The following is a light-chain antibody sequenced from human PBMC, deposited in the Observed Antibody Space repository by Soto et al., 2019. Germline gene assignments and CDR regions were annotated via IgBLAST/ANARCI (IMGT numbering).Light chain of an antibody. Sequence: EIVLTQSPDTLSLSPGERATLSCRASQSISSYLAWYQQKPGQAPRLLIYGASSRATGIPDRFSGSGSGTDFILAISRLEPGDSAAYFCQQCYTSPWTFGQGTKVEIK. V-gene: IGKV3-20*01. CDR3: QQCYTSPWT. J-gene: IGKJ1*01. CDR1: QSISSY. CDR2: GAS.